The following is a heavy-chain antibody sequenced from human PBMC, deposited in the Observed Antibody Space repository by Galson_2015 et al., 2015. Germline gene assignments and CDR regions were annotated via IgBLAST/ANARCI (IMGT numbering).Heavy chain of an antibody. CDR2: IDWDDDK. CDR1: GFSLSASGMC. D-gene: IGHD2-2*01. Sequence: PALVKPTQTLTLTCTFSGFSLSASGMCVSWIRQPPGKALEWLALIDWDDDKYYSTSLKTRLTISKDTSKNQVVLTMTNMDPVDTATYYCARIRRGVPAAMLTGFDYWGQGTLVTVSS. CDR3: ARIRRGVPAAMLTGFDY. J-gene: IGHJ4*02. V-gene: IGHV2-70*01.